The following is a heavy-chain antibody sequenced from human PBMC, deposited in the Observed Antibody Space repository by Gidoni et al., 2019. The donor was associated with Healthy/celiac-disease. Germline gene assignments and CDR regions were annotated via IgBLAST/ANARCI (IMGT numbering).Heavy chain of an antibody. CDR1: GYTLTELS. CDR3: ATVGSISSWYHTNNWFDP. V-gene: IGHV1-24*01. Sequence: QVQLVQSGAEVKKPGASVKVSCKVSGYTLTELSMHWVRQAPGKGLEWMGGFDSEDGETIYAQKFQGRVTMTEDTSTDTAYMELSSLRSEDTAVYYCATVGSISSWYHTNNWFDPWGQGTLVTVSS. CDR2: FDSEDGET. D-gene: IGHD6-13*01. J-gene: IGHJ5*02.